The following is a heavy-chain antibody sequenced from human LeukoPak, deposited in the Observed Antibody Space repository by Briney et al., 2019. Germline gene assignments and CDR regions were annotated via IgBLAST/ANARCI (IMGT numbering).Heavy chain of an antibody. D-gene: IGHD3-22*01. CDR3: ARHSYDSSGEETSFDY. CDR2: IYHSGTT. V-gene: IGHV4-30-2*01. J-gene: IGHJ4*02. Sequence: PSETLSLTCAVSGGSISSGSYSWNWIRQPPGKGLEWIGHIYHSGTTSYNPSLRSRVTISVDTSKNQFSLKLSSVTAADTAVYYCARHSYDSSGEETSFDYWGQGTLVTVSS. CDR1: GGSISSGSYS.